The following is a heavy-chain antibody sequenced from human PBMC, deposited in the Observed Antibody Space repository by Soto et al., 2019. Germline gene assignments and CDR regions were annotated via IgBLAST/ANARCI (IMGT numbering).Heavy chain of an antibody. D-gene: IGHD2-15*01. CDR3: ARSGGLDRDFNY. J-gene: IGHJ4*02. V-gene: IGHV1-69*12. CDR2: IIPMFDTP. CDR1: GGTFSSDS. Sequence: QVQLVQSGAAVKKPGSSVKVSCKASGGTFSSDSFSWVRQAPGQGLEWMGGIIPMFDTPIYAQKFQDRVTITADESTSTANMQLSSLRSGDTAVYYCARSGGLDRDFNYWGQGSLVTVSS.